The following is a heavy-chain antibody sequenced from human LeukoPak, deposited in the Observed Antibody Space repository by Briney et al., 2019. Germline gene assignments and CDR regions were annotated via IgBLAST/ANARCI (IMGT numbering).Heavy chain of an antibody. CDR1: GGSISSNNW. J-gene: IGHJ6*04. V-gene: IGHV4-4*02. D-gene: IGHD3-16*01. CDR3: ARDLGSSTPSGV. CDR2: IYHSGST. Sequence: SETPSLTCAVSGGSISSNNWWNWVRQPPGKGLEWIGEIYHSGSTNYNPSLKSRVTISVDKSKNQLFLKLNSVTAADTAVYYCARDLGSSTPSGVWGKGTTVTVSS.